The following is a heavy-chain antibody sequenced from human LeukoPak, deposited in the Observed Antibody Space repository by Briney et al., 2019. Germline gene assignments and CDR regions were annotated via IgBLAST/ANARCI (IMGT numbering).Heavy chain of an antibody. J-gene: IGHJ6*02. D-gene: IGHD2-15*01. CDR1: GGTFSSYA. Sequence: ASVKVSCKASGGTFSSYAISWVRQAPGQGIEWMGRIIPILGIANYAQKFQGRVTITADKSTSTAYMELSSLRSEDTAVYYCARTHLPCCSGGSCYPSGYYYGMDVWGQGTTVTVSS. CDR2: IIPILGIA. V-gene: IGHV1-69*04. CDR3: ARTHLPCCSGGSCYPSGYYYGMDV.